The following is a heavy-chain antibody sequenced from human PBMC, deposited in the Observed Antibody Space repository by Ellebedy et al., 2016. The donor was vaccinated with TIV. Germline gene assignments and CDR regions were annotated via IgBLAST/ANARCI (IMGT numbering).Heavy chain of an antibody. D-gene: IGHD5-18*01. CDR1: GYSFTIYW. J-gene: IGHJ4*02. CDR3: ARHRDVDTAMVNFDY. Sequence: GESLKISCKGSGYSFTIYWIAWVRQMPGKGLEWMGIIYPGDSDTRYSPSFQGQVTISADKSINTAYLQWSSLKASDTAMYYCARHRDVDTAMVNFDYWGQGTLVTVSS. V-gene: IGHV5-51*01. CDR2: IYPGDSDT.